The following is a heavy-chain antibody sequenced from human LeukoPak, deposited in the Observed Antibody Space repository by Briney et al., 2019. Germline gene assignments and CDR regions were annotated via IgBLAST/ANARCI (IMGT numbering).Heavy chain of an antibody. CDR3: ARGPEYGSGSY. Sequence: GGSLRPSCEASGFSFSAYSMNWVRQAPGKGLEWVSSISSSSSSIHYADSVKGRFTISRDNAKHALYLQMNSLRVDDTGVYYCARGPEYGSGSYWGQGTLVTVSS. D-gene: IGHD3-10*01. V-gene: IGHV3-21*01. CDR2: ISSSSSSI. J-gene: IGHJ4*02. CDR1: GFSFSAYS.